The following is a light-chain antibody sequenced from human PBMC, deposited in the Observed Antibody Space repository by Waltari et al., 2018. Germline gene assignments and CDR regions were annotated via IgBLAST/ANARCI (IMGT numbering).Light chain of an antibody. CDR1: QSSSNW. CDR2: EAS. V-gene: IGKV1-5*03. J-gene: IGKJ4*01. Sequence: DIQMAQSPSTLSASVGDRVTLTCPASQSSSNWLAWYQQKPGKAPKVLIYEASNLKSGVPSRFSGSGSGTEFTLTIINLQPDDFGIYYCQQYNSYPPTFGGGTKVEIK. CDR3: QQYNSYPPT.